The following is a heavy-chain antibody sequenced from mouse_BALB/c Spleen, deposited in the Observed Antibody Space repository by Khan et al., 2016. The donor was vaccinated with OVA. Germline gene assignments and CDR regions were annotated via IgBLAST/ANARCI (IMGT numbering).Heavy chain of an antibody. J-gene: IGHJ3*01. CDR2: IDPANGDT. V-gene: IGHV14-3*02. D-gene: IGHD2-1*01. CDR1: GFTIKDTY. CDR3: ATRYGNPFAY. Sequence: VHVKQSGAELVKPGASVKLSCTASGFTIKDTYIHWVKHRPEQGPEWIGRIDPANGDTKYDPNFQGKAPTTAATSSNTAYLHLSILTSEDTAVYYCATRYGNPFAYWGQGTLVTVSA.